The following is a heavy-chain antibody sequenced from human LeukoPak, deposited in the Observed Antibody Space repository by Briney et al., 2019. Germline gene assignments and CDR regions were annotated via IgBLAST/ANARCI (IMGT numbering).Heavy chain of an antibody. CDR2: INPNSGGT. Sequence: ASVKVSCKASGYTFTGYYMHWVRQAPGQGLEWMGWINPNSGGTNYAQKFQGRVTMTRDTSISTAYMELSRLRSDDTAVYYCARGVPYYDSSGSTSLDYWGQGTLVTVSS. J-gene: IGHJ4*02. CDR1: GYTFTGYY. CDR3: ARGVPYYDSSGSTSLDY. D-gene: IGHD3-22*01. V-gene: IGHV1-2*02.